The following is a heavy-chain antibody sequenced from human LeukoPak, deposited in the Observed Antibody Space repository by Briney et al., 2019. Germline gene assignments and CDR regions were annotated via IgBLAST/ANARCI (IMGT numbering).Heavy chain of an antibody. Sequence: SETLSLTCAVPGDSFSSHYWTWIRQPPGKGLEWIGYISYIGSTNYNPSLKSRVTISIDTSKNQFSLKLSSVTAADTAVYYCARDLVTVTKGFDIWGQGTMVSVSS. J-gene: IGHJ3*02. V-gene: IGHV4-59*11. D-gene: IGHD4-17*01. CDR2: ISYIGST. CDR3: ARDLVTVTKGFDI. CDR1: GDSFSSHY.